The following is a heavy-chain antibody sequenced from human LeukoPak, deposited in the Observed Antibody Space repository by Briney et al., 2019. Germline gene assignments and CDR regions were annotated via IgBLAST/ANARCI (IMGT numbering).Heavy chain of an antibody. V-gene: IGHV3-48*04. J-gene: IGHJ5*02. CDR2: ISSSSSTI. CDR1: GFTFSSYS. CDR3: ARDIREGINWFDP. D-gene: IGHD3-3*02. Sequence: PGGSLRLSCAASGFTFSSYSMNWVRQAPGKGLEWVSYISSSSSTIYYADSVKGRFTISRDNAKNSLYLQMNSLRAEDTAVYYCARDIREGINWFDPWGQGTLVTVSS.